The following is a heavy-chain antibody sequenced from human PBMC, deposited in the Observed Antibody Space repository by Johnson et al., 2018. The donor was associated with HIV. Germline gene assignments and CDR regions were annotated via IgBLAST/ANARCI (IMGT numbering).Heavy chain of an antibody. Sequence: VQLVESGGGLVKPGGSLRLSCAASGFTFDDYAMHWVRQAPGKGLEWVAGISWNSGSIGYADSVKGRFTISRDNAKNSLYLQMNSLRAEDTAVYYCAGGPDAFDIWGQGTMVTVSS. CDR1: GFTFDDYA. D-gene: IGHD3-16*01. CDR2: ISWNSGSI. CDR3: AGGPDAFDI. J-gene: IGHJ3*02. V-gene: IGHV3-9*01.